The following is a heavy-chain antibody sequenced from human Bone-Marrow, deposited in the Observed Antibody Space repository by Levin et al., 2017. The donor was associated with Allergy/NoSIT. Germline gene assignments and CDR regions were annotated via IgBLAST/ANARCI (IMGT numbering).Heavy chain of an antibody. D-gene: IGHD2-8*02. J-gene: IGHJ5*02. CDR2: ISYDGSNK. V-gene: IGHV3-30*09. Sequence: GESLKISCADSGFTFSTHVMHWVRQAPGKGLEWVAVISYDGSNKYYADSVKGRIAISRDNSKDTLYLQMNSLRAEDTAVYYCAREAIGTGVIDLWGQGTLVTVSS. CDR1: GFTFSTHV. CDR3: AREAIGTGVIDL.